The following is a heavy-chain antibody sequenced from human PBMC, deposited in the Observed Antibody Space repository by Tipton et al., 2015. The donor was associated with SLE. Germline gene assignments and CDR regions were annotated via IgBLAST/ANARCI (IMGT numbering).Heavy chain of an antibody. D-gene: IGHD2-2*01. CDR3: AKAYCSSTNCSWNYYYYGMDV. CDR2: ISWNSGSI. Sequence: SLRLSCAASGFTFDDYAMHWVRQAPGKGLEWVSGISWNSGSIGYADSVKGRFTISRDNAKNSLYLQMNSLRAEDTALYYCAKAYCSSTNCSWNYYYYGMDVWGQGTTVTVSS. J-gene: IGHJ6*02. V-gene: IGHV3-9*01. CDR1: GFTFDDYA.